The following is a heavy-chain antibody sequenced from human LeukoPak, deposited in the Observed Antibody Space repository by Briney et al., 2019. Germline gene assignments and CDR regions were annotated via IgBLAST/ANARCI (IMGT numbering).Heavy chain of an antibody. Sequence: GGSLRLSCAASGYTFSSYWMSWVRQAPGKGLEWVANIKQDGSEKYYVDSVKGRFTISRDNAKNSLYLQMNSLRAEDAAVYYCAREPVWGSYRSYYFDYWGQGTLVTVSS. V-gene: IGHV3-7*01. CDR2: IKQDGSEK. J-gene: IGHJ4*02. D-gene: IGHD3-16*02. CDR3: AREPVWGSYRSYYFDY. CDR1: GYTFSSYW.